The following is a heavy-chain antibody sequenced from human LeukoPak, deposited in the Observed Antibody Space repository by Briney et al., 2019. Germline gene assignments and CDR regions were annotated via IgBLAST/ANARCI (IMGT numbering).Heavy chain of an antibody. V-gene: IGHV4-34*01. CDR1: GGSFRGYF. J-gene: IGHJ3*02. CDR3: ARDLWYYDSSGYYHSYAFDI. D-gene: IGHD3-22*01. Sequence: SETLSLTCAVYGGSFRGYFWSWIRQPPGKGLEWIGEISHSGTTNYNASLKSRVAISVDTSKNQFSLKVTSVTAADTAVYYCARDLWYYDSSGYYHSYAFDIWGQGTMVTVSS. CDR2: ISHSGTT.